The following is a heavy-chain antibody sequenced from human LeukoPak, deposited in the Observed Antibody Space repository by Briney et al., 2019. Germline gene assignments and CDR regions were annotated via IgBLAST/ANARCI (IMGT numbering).Heavy chain of an antibody. V-gene: IGHV6-1*01. CDR3: ATREMDV. D-gene: IGHD1-26*01. J-gene: IGHJ6*02. Sequence: SQTLSLTCVISGESVSSDSGAWNWIRQSLSRGLEWLGRTYYRSKWFNDYAASVKSRIIIKPDTSKNQFSLQLNFVTPEDAAMYYCATREMDVWGQGTTVTVSS. CDR1: GESVSSDSGA. CDR2: TYYRSKWFN.